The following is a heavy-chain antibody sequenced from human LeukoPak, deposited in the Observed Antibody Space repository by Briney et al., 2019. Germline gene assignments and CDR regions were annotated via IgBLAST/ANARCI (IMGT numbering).Heavy chain of an antibody. V-gene: IGHV3-21*01. Sequence: GGSLRLSCAASGFTFSSYSMNWVRQAPGKGLEWVSSISSSSSYIYYADSVKGRFTISRDNAKNSLYLQMDSLRAEDTAVYYCARDCSGGSCRFDYWGQGTLVTVSS. J-gene: IGHJ4*02. CDR2: ISSSSSYI. CDR3: ARDCSGGSCRFDY. CDR1: GFTFSSYS. D-gene: IGHD2-15*01.